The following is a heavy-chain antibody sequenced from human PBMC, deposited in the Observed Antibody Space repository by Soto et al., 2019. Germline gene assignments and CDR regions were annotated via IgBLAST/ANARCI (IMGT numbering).Heavy chain of an antibody. CDR2: IYYNGTT. J-gene: IGHJ4*02. CDR3: TRDAPLWFGELSQ. D-gene: IGHD3-10*01. V-gene: IGHV4-31*03. Sequence: PSETLSLTCTVIGGSIRSPNFSWSWIRQHPGKGPEWIGNIYYNGTTTYSPSLESRLTISLDPSKNQFSLTLKSVTAADTAVYYCTRDAPLWFGELSQWGQGTQVT. CDR1: GGSIRSPNFS.